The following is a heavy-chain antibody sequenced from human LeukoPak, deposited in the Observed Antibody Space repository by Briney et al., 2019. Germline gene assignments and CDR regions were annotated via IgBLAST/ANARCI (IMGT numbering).Heavy chain of an antibody. Sequence: GGSLRLSCAASGFTFDDYAMHWVRQAPGKGLEWVSGISWNSGSIGYADSVKGRFTISRDNAKNSLYLQMNSLRAEGTALYYCAKDKGGYYPRGYFDYWGQGTLVTVSS. D-gene: IGHD3-22*01. CDR2: ISWNSGSI. V-gene: IGHV3-9*01. J-gene: IGHJ4*02. CDR3: AKDKGGYYPRGYFDY. CDR1: GFTFDDYA.